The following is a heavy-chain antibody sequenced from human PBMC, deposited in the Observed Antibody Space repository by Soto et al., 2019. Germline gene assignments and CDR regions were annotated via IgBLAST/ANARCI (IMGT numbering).Heavy chain of an antibody. V-gene: IGHV4-39*01. D-gene: IGHD4-17*01. CDR3: ARHSPTVTTVWFDP. Sequence: SETLSLTCTVSGASIRSSTYYWGWFRRPPGKGLEWIGSIYYSGSAYYNPSLKSRVTMSVDTSKNQVSLKLRSVTAADTAVYYCARHSPTVTTVWFDPWGQGTLVTVSS. CDR2: IYYSGSA. J-gene: IGHJ5*02. CDR1: GASIRSSTYY.